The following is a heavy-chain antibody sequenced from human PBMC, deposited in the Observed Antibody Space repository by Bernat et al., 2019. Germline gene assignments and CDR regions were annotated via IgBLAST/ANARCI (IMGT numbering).Heavy chain of an antibody. CDR3: AKVSRPVGATTRGWFDP. J-gene: IGHJ5*02. CDR2: ISGSGGST. Sequence: EVQLVESGGGLVQPGGSLRLSCAASGFTFSSYAMSWVRQAPGKGLEWVSAISGSGGSTYYAASVKGRFTISRDNSKNTLYLQMNSLRAEDTAVYYCAKVSRPVGATTRGWFDPWGQGTLVTVSS. V-gene: IGHV3-23*04. CDR1: GFTFSSYA. D-gene: IGHD1-26*01.